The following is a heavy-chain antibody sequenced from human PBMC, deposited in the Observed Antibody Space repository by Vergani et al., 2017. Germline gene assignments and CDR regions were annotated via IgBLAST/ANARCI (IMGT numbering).Heavy chain of an antibody. CDR3: AKELGRGTYVFYSYYAMDV. CDR2: ISSSGDNT. Sequence: EVQLLESGGGLVQPGGSLRLSCAASGFTFSSYAMSWVRQAPGKGLEWVSAISSSGDNTYYAESLKGRFTISRDNSKKTLYLQMNNLRAEDTAVYYCAKELGRGTYVFYSYYAMDVWGQGTTVTVSS. V-gene: IGHV3-23*01. J-gene: IGHJ6*02. CDR1: GFTFSSYA. D-gene: IGHD1-26*01.